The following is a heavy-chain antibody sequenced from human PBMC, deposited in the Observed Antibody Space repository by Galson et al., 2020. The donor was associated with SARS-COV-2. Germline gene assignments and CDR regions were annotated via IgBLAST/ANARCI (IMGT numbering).Heavy chain of an antibody. D-gene: IGHD2-8*01. CDR3: ARQILGYCTNCVCYYMDV. Sequence: SETLSLTCTVSGGSISSYYWSWIRQPAGKGLEWIGLIYTSGSTNYNPSLKSRVTMSVDTSKNQFSLKLSSVTAADTAVYYCARQILGYCTNCVCYYMDVWGKGTTVTVSS. V-gene: IGHV4-4*07. CDR1: GGSISSYY. CDR2: IYTSGST. J-gene: IGHJ6*03.